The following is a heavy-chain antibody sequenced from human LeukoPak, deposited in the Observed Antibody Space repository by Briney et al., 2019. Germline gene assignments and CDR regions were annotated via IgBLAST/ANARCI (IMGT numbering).Heavy chain of an antibody. V-gene: IGHV3-23*01. CDR1: GFAFHNHA. CDR2: ISGSGGST. J-gene: IGHJ5*02. D-gene: IGHD3-16*01. Sequence: GGSLRLSCAASGFAFHNHAMGWVRQAPGKGPEWVSAISGSGGSTYYADSVKGRFTISRDNSKNTLYLQMNSLRAEDTAVYYCAKDRFYDVGGWFDPWGQGTLVTVSS. CDR3: AKDRFYDVGGWFDP.